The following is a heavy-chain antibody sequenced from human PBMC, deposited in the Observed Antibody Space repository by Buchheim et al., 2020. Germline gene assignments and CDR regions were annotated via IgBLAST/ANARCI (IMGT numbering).Heavy chain of an antibody. CDR2: IYYSGST. CDR3: ARHRDHYYDSSGYGP. J-gene: IGHJ5*02. D-gene: IGHD3-22*01. V-gene: IGHV4-34*11. Sequence: QVQLQQWGAGLLKPSETLSLTCAVYGGSFSGYYWSWIRQPPGKGLEWIGYIYYSGSTNYNPSLKSRVTISVDTSKNQFSLKLSSVTAADTAVYYCARHRDHYYDSSGYGPWGQGTL. CDR1: GGSFSGYY.